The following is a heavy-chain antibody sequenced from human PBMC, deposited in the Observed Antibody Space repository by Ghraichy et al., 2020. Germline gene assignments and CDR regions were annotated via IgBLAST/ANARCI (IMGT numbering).Heavy chain of an antibody. CDR2: IIPIFGTA. J-gene: IGHJ4*02. D-gene: IGHD3-22*01. CDR3: ARTYYYDSSGNLIGSGGFDY. CDR1: GGTFSSYA. V-gene: IGHV1-69*13. Sequence: SVKVSCKASGGTFSSYAISWVRQAPGQGLEWMGGIIPIFGTANYAQKFQGRVTITADESTSTAYMELSSLRSEDTAVYYCARTYYYDSSGNLIGSGGFDYWGQGTLVTVSS.